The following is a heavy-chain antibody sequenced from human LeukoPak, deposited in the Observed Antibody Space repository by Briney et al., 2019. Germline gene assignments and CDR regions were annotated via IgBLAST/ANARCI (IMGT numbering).Heavy chain of an antibody. D-gene: IGHD3-10*01. CDR3: ARDPGISMVRGPLYGMDV. J-gene: IGHJ6*02. V-gene: IGHV3-33*05. CDR2: ISYDGSIR. Sequence: GGSLRLSCAASGITFYGYGIHWVRQAPGKGLEWVALISYDGSIRNYAASVKGRLTISRDNSKSTLELQMNSLRAEDTALYYCARDPGISMVRGPLYGMDVWGQGTTVTVSS. CDR1: GITFYGYG.